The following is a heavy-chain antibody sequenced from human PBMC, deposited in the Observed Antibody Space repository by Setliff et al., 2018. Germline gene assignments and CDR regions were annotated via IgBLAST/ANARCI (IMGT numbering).Heavy chain of an antibody. J-gene: IGHJ6*03. V-gene: IGHV5-51*07. D-gene: IGHD3-10*01. CDR3: ARVGDYMGFYYNYYMDV. CDR1: GYTFTDYW. CDR2: IFPGNSAT. Sequence: PGESLKISCKTSGYTFTDYWIGWVHQMPGKGLEWMGIIFPGNSATKYRPSFQGQVTMSADNSISTAYLQWSSLKASDTAIYYCARVGDYMGFYYNYYMDVWGKGATVTVSS.